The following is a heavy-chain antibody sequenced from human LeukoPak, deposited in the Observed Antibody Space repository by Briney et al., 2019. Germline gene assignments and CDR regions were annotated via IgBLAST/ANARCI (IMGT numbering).Heavy chain of an antibody. CDR2: INHSGST. J-gene: IGHJ4*02. CDR1: GGTFSGYY. CDR3: ARHDDFWSGYQFEY. D-gene: IGHD3-3*01. Sequence: SETLSLTCAVYGGTFSGYYWSWIRQPPGRGLEWIGEINHSGSTNYNPSLKSRVTISVDTSKNQFSLKLSSVTAADTAVYYCARHDDFWSGYQFEYWGQGTLVTVSS. V-gene: IGHV4-34*01.